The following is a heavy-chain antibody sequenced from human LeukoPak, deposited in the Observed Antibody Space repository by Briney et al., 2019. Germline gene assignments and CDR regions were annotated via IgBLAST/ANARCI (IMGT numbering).Heavy chain of an antibody. D-gene: IGHD2-15*01. J-gene: IGHJ6*04. CDR1: GYTFTSYG. CDR3: ARDSHCSGGSCYRRGAMDV. CDR2: ISAYNGNT. V-gene: IGHV1-18*01. Sequence: ASVKVSCKASGYTFTSYGISWVRQAPGQGLEWMGWISAYNGNTNYAQKLQGRVTMTTDTSTSTAYMELRSLRSDDTAVYYCARDSHCSGGSCYRRGAMDVWGKGTTVTVSP.